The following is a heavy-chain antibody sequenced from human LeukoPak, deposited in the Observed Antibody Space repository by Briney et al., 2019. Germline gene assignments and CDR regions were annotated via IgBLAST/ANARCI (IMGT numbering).Heavy chain of an antibody. V-gene: IGHV3-49*04. CDR1: GFTFADYG. J-gene: IGHJ6*02. CDR3: SRLPPPPNCGGDGYSVAMDG. D-gene: IGHD2-21*02. Sequence: GGSLRLSCTASGFTFADYGMTWVRQAPGKGLEWVSFIRTRTSDGTTEYAASVKGRFTISRDDSTRVAYLQMSNLRGEGTAVDYRSRLPPPPNCGGDGYSVAMDGWGQGTTVTVSS. CDR2: IRTRTSDGTT.